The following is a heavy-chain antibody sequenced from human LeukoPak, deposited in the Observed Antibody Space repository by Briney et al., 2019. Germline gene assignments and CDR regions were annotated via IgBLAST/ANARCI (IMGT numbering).Heavy chain of an antibody. CDR3: GRGDISSYWFSDL. Sequence: PSETLSLTCTVSGASISSYYWSWIRQPPGKGLESIGYVSYSGSTNYNPSLKSRVTISEEPSKSRFPLRQNSVTAADTPVYFCGRGDISSYWFSDLGAGGPLLRVPS. J-gene: IGHJ2*01. CDR1: GASISSYY. CDR2: VSYSGST. D-gene: IGHD3-3*02. V-gene: IGHV4-59*08.